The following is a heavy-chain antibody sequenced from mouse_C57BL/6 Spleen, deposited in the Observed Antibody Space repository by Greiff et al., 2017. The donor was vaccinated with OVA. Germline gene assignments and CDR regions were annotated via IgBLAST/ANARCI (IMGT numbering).Heavy chain of an antibody. D-gene: IGHD1-1*01. CDR1: GYTFTSYG. CDR2: IYPRSGNT. CDR3: ARYYGEEGFAY. V-gene: IGHV1-81*01. J-gene: IGHJ3*01. Sequence: VQLQQSGAELARPGASVKLSCKASGYTFTSYGISWVKQRTGPGLEWIGEIYPRSGNTYYNEKFKGKATLTADKSSSTAYMELRSLTSEDSAVYFCARYYGEEGFAYWGQGTLVTVSA.